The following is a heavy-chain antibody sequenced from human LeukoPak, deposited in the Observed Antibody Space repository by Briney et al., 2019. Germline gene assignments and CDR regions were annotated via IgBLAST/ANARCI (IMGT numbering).Heavy chain of an antibody. D-gene: IGHD3-22*01. CDR2: ISTSSSTR. J-gene: IGHJ1*01. V-gene: IGHV3-11*04. CDR3: AGDTYYHDSSDYL. Sequence: PGGSLRLSCAASGFTISSNYLSWVRQAPGKGLVWVSYISTSSSTRYYADSVKGRFTISRDNAKNSLYLQMNSLRVEDTAVYYCAGDTYYHDSSDYLWGQGTLVTVSS. CDR1: GFTISSNY.